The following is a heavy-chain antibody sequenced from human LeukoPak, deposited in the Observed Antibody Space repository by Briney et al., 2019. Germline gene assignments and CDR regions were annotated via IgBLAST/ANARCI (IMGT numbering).Heavy chain of an antibody. J-gene: IGHJ3*02. V-gene: IGHV3-21*01. CDR3: ARGLFRGVIFAFDI. D-gene: IGHD3-10*01. CDR1: GFTFSSYS. CDR2: ISTSSSYI. Sequence: GGSLRLSCAASGFTFSSYSMNWVRQAPGKGLEWVSSISTSSSYIYYADSVKGRFTISRDNAKNSLSLQMNSLRAEDTAVYYCARGLFRGVIFAFDIWGQGTMVTVSS.